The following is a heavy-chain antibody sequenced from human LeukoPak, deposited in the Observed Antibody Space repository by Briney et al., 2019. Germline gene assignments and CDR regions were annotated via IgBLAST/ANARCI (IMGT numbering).Heavy chain of an antibody. Sequence: SVKVSCKASGGTFSSYAISWVRQAPGQGLEWMGGIIPIFGTANYAQKFQGRVTITADESTSTAYMELSGLRSEDTAVYYCARDRIAVAGNSDFDYWGQGTLVTVSS. D-gene: IGHD6-19*01. J-gene: IGHJ4*02. V-gene: IGHV1-69*01. CDR2: IIPIFGTA. CDR1: GGTFSSYA. CDR3: ARDRIAVAGNSDFDY.